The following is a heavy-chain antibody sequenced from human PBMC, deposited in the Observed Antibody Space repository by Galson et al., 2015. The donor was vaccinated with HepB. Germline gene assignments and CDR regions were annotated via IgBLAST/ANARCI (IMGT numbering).Heavy chain of an antibody. CDR1: GGSISSYY. J-gene: IGHJ3*02. Sequence: TLSLTCTVSGGSISSYYWSWIRQPPGKGLEWIGYIYYSGSTNYNPSLKSRVTISVDTSKNQFSLKLSSVTAADTAVYYCARSDWGYDYAFDIWGQGTMVTVSS. CDR2: IYYSGST. V-gene: IGHV4-59*01. CDR3: ARSDWGYDYAFDI. D-gene: IGHD3-3*01.